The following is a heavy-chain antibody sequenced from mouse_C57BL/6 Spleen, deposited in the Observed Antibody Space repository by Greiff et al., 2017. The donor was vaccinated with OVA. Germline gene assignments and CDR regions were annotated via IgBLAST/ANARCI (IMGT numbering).Heavy chain of an antibody. Sequence: QVQLQQSGAELVKPGASVKLSCKASGYTFTSYWMQWVKQRPGQGLEWIGEIDPSDSYTNYNQKFKGKATLTVDTSSSTAYMQLSSLTSEDSAVYYCARWGYYYGSSYFDYWGQGTTLTVSS. CDR3: ARWGYYYGSSYFDY. D-gene: IGHD1-1*01. J-gene: IGHJ2*01. CDR1: GYTFTSYW. CDR2: IDPSDSYT. V-gene: IGHV1-50*01.